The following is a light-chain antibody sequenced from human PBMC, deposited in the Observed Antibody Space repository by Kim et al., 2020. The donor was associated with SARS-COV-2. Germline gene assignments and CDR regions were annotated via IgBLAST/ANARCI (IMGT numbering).Light chain of an antibody. J-gene: IGLJ1*01. CDR2: QDS. CDR3: QAWDSSTDV. CDR1: NLGDKY. V-gene: IGLV3-1*01. Sequence: SVSPGQTASITCSGDNLGDKYACWYQQKSGQSPVVVIYQDSKRPSGIPERFSGSNSGNTATLTISGTQAMDEADYYCQAWDSSTDVFGTGTKVTVL.